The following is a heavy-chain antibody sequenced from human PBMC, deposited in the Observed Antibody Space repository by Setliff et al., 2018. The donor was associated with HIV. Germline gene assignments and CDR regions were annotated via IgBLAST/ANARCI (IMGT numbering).Heavy chain of an antibody. CDR3: ARGILFFYYMDI. CDR1: GGSITSGSYY. CDR2: IYTSGST. J-gene: IGHJ6*03. V-gene: IGHV4-61*09. D-gene: IGHD2-21*01. Sequence: SETLSLTCTVSGGSITSGSYYWSWIRQPAGKGLEWIGHIYTSGSTNYNPSLKSRVTISVDTSKNQSSLKVSSVTAADTAVYYCARGILFFYYMDIWGRGTTVTVSS.